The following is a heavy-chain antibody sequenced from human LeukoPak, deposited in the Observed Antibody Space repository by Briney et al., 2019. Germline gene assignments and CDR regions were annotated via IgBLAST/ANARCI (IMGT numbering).Heavy chain of an antibody. CDR1: GSTFNIHA. CDR3: AKDATPRNSIWDYFDC. CDR2: IGNPDET. Sequence: GGSLRLSCAASGSTFNIHAMSWVRQAPGKGLEWVSSIGNPDETFYADSVKGRFTVSRDNSRNTLYLQMNSLRAEDAAVYYCAKDATPRNSIWDYFDCWGQGTLLTISS. D-gene: IGHD1-14*01. J-gene: IGHJ4*02. V-gene: IGHV3-23*01.